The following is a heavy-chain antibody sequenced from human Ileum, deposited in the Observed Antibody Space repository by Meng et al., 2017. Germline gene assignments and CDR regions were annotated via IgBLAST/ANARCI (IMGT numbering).Heavy chain of an antibody. J-gene: IGHJ4*02. Sequence: QVQLRESGPALVKPSETLSLTCAVSGDSITNHNWWAWVRQPPGKGLEWIGEIPHRGSSAYNPSLKSRVSMSIDKSKNQFSLKLSSVTAADTAVYYCARAPKYCTNAVCSRPLDSWGQGTLVTVSS. D-gene: IGHD2-8*01. CDR2: IPHRGSS. CDR1: GDSITNHNW. CDR3: ARAPKYCTNAVCSRPLDS. V-gene: IGHV4-4*02.